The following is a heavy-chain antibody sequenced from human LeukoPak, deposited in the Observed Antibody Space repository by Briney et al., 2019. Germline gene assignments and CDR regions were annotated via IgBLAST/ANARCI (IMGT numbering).Heavy chain of an antibody. D-gene: IGHD3-10*01. CDR1: GGSIRSSYYY. Sequence: PSETLSLACTVSGGSIRSSYYYWGWIRQPPGKGLEWIGSIYDSGSTYYNPSLKSRVTISIDKSKNQFSLKLSSVTAADTALYFCARAPWDSYYNSYFDYWGQGTLVTVSS. J-gene: IGHJ4*02. CDR3: ARAPWDSYYNSYFDY. CDR2: IYDSGST. V-gene: IGHV4-39*07.